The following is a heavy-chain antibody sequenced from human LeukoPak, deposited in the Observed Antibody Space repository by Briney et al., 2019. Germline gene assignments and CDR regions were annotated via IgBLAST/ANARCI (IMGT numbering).Heavy chain of an antibody. CDR3: AREIAVAGVDY. D-gene: IGHD6-19*01. J-gene: IGHJ4*02. CDR1: GGSVSDYY. CDR2: IYHTGST. V-gene: IGHV4-59*02. Sequence: SETLSLTCTISGGSVSDYYWSWIRQSPGKGLEWIGYIYHTGSTSYSPSLKSRVTISADTSQNQFSLKLSSVTAADTAVYYCAREIAVAGVDYWGQGTLVTVSS.